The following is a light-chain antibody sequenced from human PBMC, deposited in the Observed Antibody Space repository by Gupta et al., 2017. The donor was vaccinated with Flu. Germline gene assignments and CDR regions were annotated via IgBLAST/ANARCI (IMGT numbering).Light chain of an antibody. J-gene: IGLJ2*01. CDR2: SNN. CDR1: SPNIGSNT. V-gene: IGLV1-44*01. Sequence: QSVLTQPPSASGTPGQRVTISCSGSSPNIGSNTVNWYQQLPGTAPKLLIYSNNQRPAGVPALFSGSKSGTSASLAISGHQAEDEADYYCAAWDDSQNGVFGGGTKLTVL. CDR3: AAWDDSQNGV.